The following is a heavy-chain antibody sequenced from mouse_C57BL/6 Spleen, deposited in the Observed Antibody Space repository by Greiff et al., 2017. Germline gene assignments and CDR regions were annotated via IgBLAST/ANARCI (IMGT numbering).Heavy chain of an antibody. Sequence: EVKLMESGPGMVKPSQSLSLTCTVTGYSITSGYDWHWIRHLPGNKLEWMGYISYSGSTNYNPSLKSRISITHDTSKNHFFLKLNSVTTEDTATYYCARGRAWFAYWGQGTLVTVSA. CDR2: ISYSGST. CDR1: GYSITSGYD. CDR3: ARGRAWFAY. V-gene: IGHV3-1*01. J-gene: IGHJ3*01.